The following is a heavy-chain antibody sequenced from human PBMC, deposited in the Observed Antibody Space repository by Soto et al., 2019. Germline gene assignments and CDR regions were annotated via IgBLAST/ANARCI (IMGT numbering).Heavy chain of an antibody. Sequence: PSLPCSVSGDSMSSGAYYWNWIRQHPGKGLEWIAYIYYSGNTYYNPSLRSRINISVDTSTSQFSLKLTSVTDADTAVYYCASSSSGYLDXWGQGTLVTVSX. CDR1: GDSMSSGAYY. CDR3: ASSSSGYLDX. J-gene: IGHJ4*02. CDR2: IYYSGNT. V-gene: IGHV4-31*03. D-gene: IGHD3-22*01.